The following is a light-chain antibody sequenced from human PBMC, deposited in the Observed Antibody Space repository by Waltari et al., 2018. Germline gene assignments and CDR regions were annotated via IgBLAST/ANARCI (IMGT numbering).Light chain of an antibody. J-gene: IGKJ5*01. Sequence: DVVMTQSPLSLPVTLGQPASISCRSIQSLVNSDGNTYLNWFQQRPGQSPRRLISRVSDRDSGVPDRFSGSGSGTDFTLRISRVEADDVGVYYCMQGTHWPATFGQGTRLDIK. V-gene: IGKV2-30*01. CDR3: MQGTHWPAT. CDR1: QSLVNSDGNTY. CDR2: RVS.